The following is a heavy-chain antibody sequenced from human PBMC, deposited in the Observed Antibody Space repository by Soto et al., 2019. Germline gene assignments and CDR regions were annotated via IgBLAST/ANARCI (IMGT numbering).Heavy chain of an antibody. CDR3: AREIYDFWSGSPALVLYYYYYNGMDV. D-gene: IGHD3-3*01. CDR1: RFTFSSYG. V-gene: IGHV3-33*01. CDR2: IWYDGSNK. J-gene: IGHJ6*02. Sequence: SLRLSCAASRFTFSSYGMHWVRQAPGKGLEWVAVIWYDGSNKYYADSVKGRFTISRDNSKNTLYLQMNSLRAEDTAVYYCAREIYDFWSGSPALVLYYYYYNGMDVWGQGTTVTVSS.